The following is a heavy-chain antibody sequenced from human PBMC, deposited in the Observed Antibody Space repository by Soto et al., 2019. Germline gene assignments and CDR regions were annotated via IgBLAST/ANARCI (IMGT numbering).Heavy chain of an antibody. CDR3: ARVDDYGDYVWLDL. CDR1: GYTFTSYG. D-gene: IGHD4-17*01. CDR2: ISAYNGNT. V-gene: IGHV1-18*01. Sequence: ASVKVSCKASGYTFTSYGISWVLQAPGQGLEWMGWISAYNGNTNYAQKLQGRVTMTTDTSTSTAYMELRSLRSDDTAVFYCARVDDYGDYVWLDLWGQGTLVIVSS. J-gene: IGHJ5*02.